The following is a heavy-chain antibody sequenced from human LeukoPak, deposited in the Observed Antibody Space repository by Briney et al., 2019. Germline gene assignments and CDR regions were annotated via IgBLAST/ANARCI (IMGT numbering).Heavy chain of an antibody. V-gene: IGHV3-7*01. CDR2: INEDESQK. J-gene: IGHJ4*02. Sequence: GGSLRLSCAASGFTFSNFGIHWVRQAPGKGLEWVANINEDESQKYYVDSVKGRFTISRDNAKNSLDLQMNSLRAEDTAVYYCARGHHTRGVYDYWGQGTLVTVSS. CDR1: GFTFSNFG. CDR3: ARGHHTRGVYDY. D-gene: IGHD3-10*01.